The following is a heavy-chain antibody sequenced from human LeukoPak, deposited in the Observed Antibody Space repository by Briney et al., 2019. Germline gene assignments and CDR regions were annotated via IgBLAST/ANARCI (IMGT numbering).Heavy chain of an antibody. CDR1: GGSIGSYY. J-gene: IGHJ4*02. Sequence: PSETLSLTCTVSGGSIGSYYWSWIRQPPGKGLEWIEYIYYSGTTNYNPSLKSRVTISVDTSKNQFSLKLTSVTAADTAVYYCARDAYSSGYYFFDYWGQGTLITVSS. V-gene: IGHV4-59*01. D-gene: IGHD6-19*01. CDR3: ARDAYSSGYYFFDY. CDR2: IYYSGTT.